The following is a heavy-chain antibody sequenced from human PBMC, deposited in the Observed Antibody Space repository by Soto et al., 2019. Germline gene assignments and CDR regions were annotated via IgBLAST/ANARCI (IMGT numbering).Heavy chain of an antibody. J-gene: IGHJ4*02. Sequence: EVQLLESGGGLVQPGGSLRLSCAASGFTFSSYAMSWVRQAPGKGLEWVSAISGSGGSTYYADSVKGRFTISRDNSKNTLYLQMNSLRAEDTAVYDCATVVAATARTPPNDYWGQGTLVTVSS. CDR2: ISGSGGST. CDR3: ATVVAATARTPPNDY. V-gene: IGHV3-23*01. D-gene: IGHD2-15*01. CDR1: GFTFSSYA.